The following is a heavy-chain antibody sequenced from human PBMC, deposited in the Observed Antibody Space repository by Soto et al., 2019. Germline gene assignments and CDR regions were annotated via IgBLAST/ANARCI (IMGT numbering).Heavy chain of an antibody. Sequence: SETLSLTCAVYGGSFSTYYWSWIRQPPGKGLEWIGEINHSGSTNYNPSLKSRVTISVDTSKNQFSLKLSSLTAADTAVYYCAIERGFYDYWGQGTLVTVSS. J-gene: IGHJ4*02. CDR1: GGSFSTYY. D-gene: IGHD3-10*01. CDR3: AIERGFYDY. V-gene: IGHV4-34*01. CDR2: INHSGST.